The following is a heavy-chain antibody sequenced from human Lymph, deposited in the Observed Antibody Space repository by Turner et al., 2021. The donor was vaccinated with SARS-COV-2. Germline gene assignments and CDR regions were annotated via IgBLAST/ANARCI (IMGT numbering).Heavy chain of an antibody. J-gene: IGHJ3*02. CDR2: VYAGGST. CDR1: GINVSSNY. Sequence: EVQLVESGGGLVQPGGSLCLSCAASGINVSSNYMSWVRQAPGKGLEWVSVVYAGGSTFYADSVKGRFTISRYKSKNTLYLQMNRLRAEDTAVYYCARDFREGAFDIWGQGTMVTISS. V-gene: IGHV3-66*01. CDR3: ARDFREGAFDI. D-gene: IGHD3-10*01.